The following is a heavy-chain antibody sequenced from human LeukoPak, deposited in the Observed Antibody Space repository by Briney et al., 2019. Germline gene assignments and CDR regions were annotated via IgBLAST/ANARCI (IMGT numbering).Heavy chain of an antibody. V-gene: IGHV4-39*01. Sequence: SEPLSLTCTVSGGSISSSSYYWGWIRPPPGKGLEWIGSIYYSGSTYYNPSLKSRVTISVDTSKNQFSLKLSSVTAADTAVYYCARLGASGSYVDYWGQGTLVTVSS. CDR2: IYYSGST. CDR3: ARLGASGSYVDY. D-gene: IGHD1-26*01. CDR1: GGSISSSSYY. J-gene: IGHJ4*02.